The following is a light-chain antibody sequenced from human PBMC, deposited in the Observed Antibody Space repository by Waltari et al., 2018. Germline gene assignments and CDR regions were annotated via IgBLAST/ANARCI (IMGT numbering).Light chain of an antibody. V-gene: IGLV2-14*03. Sequence: QSALTQPASVSGSPGQSITLSCPGPSRDIGGYNSVSWYQQVPGKAPKLIIYDVSNRPSGVSSRFSGSKSGNTASLTISGLQAEDEANYYCSSYIDSSTLELFGGGTSLTVL. CDR1: SRDIGGYNS. CDR2: DVS. CDR3: SSYIDSSTLEL. J-gene: IGLJ2*01.